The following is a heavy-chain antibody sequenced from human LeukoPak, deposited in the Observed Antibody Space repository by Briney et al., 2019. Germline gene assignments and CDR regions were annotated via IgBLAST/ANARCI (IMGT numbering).Heavy chain of an antibody. Sequence: SETLSLTCTVSGGSISSYYWSWIRQPPGKGLEWIGYIYYSGSTNYNPSLKSRVTISVDTSKNQFSLKLSSVTAADTAVYYCAREMVIAVAGTFWFDPRGQGTLVTVS. V-gene: IGHV4-59*01. J-gene: IGHJ5*02. D-gene: IGHD6-19*01. CDR2: IYYSGST. CDR3: AREMVIAVAGTFWFDP. CDR1: GGSISSYY.